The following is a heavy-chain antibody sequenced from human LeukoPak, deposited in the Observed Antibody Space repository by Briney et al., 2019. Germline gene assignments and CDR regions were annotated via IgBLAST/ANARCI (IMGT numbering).Heavy chain of an antibody. J-gene: IGHJ6*02. V-gene: IGHV1-2*02. CDR1: GYTFTGYY. CDR3: ARDISLWFGEPYGIDV. Sequence: ASVKVSCKASGYTFTGYYMHWVRQAPGQGLEWMGWINPNSGGTNYAQKFQGRVTMTRDTSISTAYMELSRLRSDDTAVYNCARDISLWFGEPYGIDVWGQGTTVTVSS. D-gene: IGHD3-10*01. CDR2: INPNSGGT.